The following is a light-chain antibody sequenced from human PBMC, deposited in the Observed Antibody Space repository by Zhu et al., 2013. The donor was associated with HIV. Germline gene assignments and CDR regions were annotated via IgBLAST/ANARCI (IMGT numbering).Light chain of an antibody. Sequence: DIVLTQSPGTLSLSPGDRATLSCRASQGVAIDSLAWYQQKPGQSPRLLIYGASNRATGIPDRFSGRGSGTDFTLTISRLEAEDSAVYYCQQYGLPPDTFGQGTRLDFK. V-gene: IGKV3-20*01. J-gene: IGKJ5*01. CDR1: QGVAIDS. CDR3: QQYGLPPDT. CDR2: GAS.